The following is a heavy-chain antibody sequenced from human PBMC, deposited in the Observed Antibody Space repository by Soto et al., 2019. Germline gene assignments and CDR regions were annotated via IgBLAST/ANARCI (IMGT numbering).Heavy chain of an antibody. J-gene: IGHJ6*02. V-gene: IGHV6-1*01. Sequence: SEPLPLPCAISGDSVFTNSAAWHWMCQSPSGGVEWRGSTYYRSKWYNDYAVSVESRLTINPDTSKNQFSLQLNSVTPEDTAVYYCARESDFWSGYYTPHYYYYGMDVWGQGTTLTVSS. CDR3: ARESDFWSGYYTPHYYYYGMDV. D-gene: IGHD3-3*01. CDR1: GDSVFTNSAA. CDR2: TYYRSKWYN.